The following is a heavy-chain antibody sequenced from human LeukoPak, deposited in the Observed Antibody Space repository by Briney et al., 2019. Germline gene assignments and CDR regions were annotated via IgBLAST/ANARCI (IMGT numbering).Heavy chain of an antibody. Sequence: PSETLSLTCAVSGGSISSSNWWSWVRQPPGKGLEWIGEIYHSGSTNYNPSLKSRVTISVDKSKNQFSLKLSSVTAADTAVYYCARVGRIQLWGLFDYWGQGTLVTVSS. CDR3: ARVGRIQLWGLFDY. D-gene: IGHD5-18*01. CDR1: GGSISSSNW. V-gene: IGHV4-4*02. CDR2: IYHSGST. J-gene: IGHJ4*02.